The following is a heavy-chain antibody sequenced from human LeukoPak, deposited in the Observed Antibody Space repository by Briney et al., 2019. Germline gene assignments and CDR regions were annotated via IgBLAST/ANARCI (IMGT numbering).Heavy chain of an antibody. CDR1: GYTFTSYD. CDR2: MNPNSGNT. Sequence: GASVKASCKASGYTFTSYDINWVRQATGQGLEWMGWMNPNSGNTGYAQKFQGRVTMTRNTSISTAYMELSSLRSEDTAVYYCARVPYSSGWYWNYYYGMDVWGQGTTVTVSS. J-gene: IGHJ6*02. D-gene: IGHD6-19*01. V-gene: IGHV1-8*01. CDR3: ARVPYSSGWYWNYYYGMDV.